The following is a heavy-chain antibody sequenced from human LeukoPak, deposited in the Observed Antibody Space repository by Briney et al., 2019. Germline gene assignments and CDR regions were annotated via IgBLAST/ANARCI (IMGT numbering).Heavy chain of an antibody. D-gene: IGHD5-18*01. CDR1: GFTFSSYA. Sequence: GGSLRLSCVFSGFTFSSYAMSWVRQAPGKGLEWVSSLSGSGGSTYYADSVKGRFTISRDNPKNTLYLQMNSLRVEDTAVYYCAKDPHTGYSFAYWGQGTLVTVSS. V-gene: IGHV3-23*01. J-gene: IGHJ4*02. CDR2: LSGSGGST. CDR3: AKDPHTGYSFAY.